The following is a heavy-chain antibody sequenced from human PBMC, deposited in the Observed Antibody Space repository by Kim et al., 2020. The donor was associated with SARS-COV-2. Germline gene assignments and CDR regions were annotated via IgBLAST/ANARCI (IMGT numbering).Heavy chain of an antibody. V-gene: IGHV4-30-4*08. CDR1: GGSISSGDYY. D-gene: IGHD2-21*02. CDR2: IYYTGSS. Sequence: SETLSLTCTVSGGSISSGDYYRSWIRQPPGKGLEWIGYIYYTGSSHYNPSLNSRVTISIDTSKNQFSLQLSSVTAADTAVYYCARGPPIGGGDCYSHWGQRTQVTVSS. CDR3: ARGPPIGGGDCYSH. J-gene: IGHJ4*02.